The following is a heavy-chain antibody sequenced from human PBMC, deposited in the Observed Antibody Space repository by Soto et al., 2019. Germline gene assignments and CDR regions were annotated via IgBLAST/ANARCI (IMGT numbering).Heavy chain of an antibody. V-gene: IGHV1-46*01. CDR3: AREFGITIFGVVITPDYYYGMDV. CDR2: INPSGGST. D-gene: IGHD3-3*01. Sequence: ASVKVSCKASGYTFTSYYMHWVRQAPGQGLEWMGIINPSGGSTSYAQKFQGRVTMTRDTSTSTVYMELSSLRSEDTAVYYCAREFGITIFGVVITPDYYYGMDVWGQGTTVTVSS. CDR1: GYTFTSYY. J-gene: IGHJ6*02.